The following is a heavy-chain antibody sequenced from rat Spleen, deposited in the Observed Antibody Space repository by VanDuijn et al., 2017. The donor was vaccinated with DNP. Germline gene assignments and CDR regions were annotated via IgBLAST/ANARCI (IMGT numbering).Heavy chain of an antibody. CDR3: AKAGGYSPWYFDY. Sequence: EVQLVESGGNLVQVGRSLKLSCEASGFTFSDYAMAWVRQAPKKGLEWVATVSYDGGGSYYRDSVKGRFTISRDNAKNTLYLQMDSLRSEETATYYCAKAGGYSPWYFDYWGQGVMVTVSS. V-gene: IGHV5-7*01. CDR2: VSYDGGGS. D-gene: IGHD1-11*01. CDR1: GFTFSDYA. J-gene: IGHJ2*01.